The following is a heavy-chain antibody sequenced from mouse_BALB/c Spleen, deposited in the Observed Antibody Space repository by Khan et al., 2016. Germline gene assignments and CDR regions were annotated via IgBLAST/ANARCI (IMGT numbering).Heavy chain of an antibody. CDR1: AFNIIDYF. V-gene: IGHV14-4*02. Sequence: VQLKQSGAELVRSGASVKLSCTASAFNIIDYFMHWVKQRPEQGLEWIGWIDPENGDTEYAPKFQGKATMTADTSSNTAYLQLSSLTSEDTAVYYCNAGGRGRDCYAMDYWGQGTSVTVSS. J-gene: IGHJ4*01. D-gene: IGHD3-3*01. CDR2: IDPENGDT. CDR3: NAGGRGRDCYAMDY.